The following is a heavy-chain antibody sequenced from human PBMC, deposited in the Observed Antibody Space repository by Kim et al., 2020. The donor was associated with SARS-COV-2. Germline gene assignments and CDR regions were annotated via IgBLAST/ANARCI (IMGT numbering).Heavy chain of an antibody. CDR2: TAYGGTT. J-gene: IGHJ4*02. CDR3: TEGTAY. Sequence: TAYGGTTDYAAPVRGRITISRDDSKNTLFLQMNDLTTGDTAVYFCTEGTAYWGQGTLVTVSS. D-gene: IGHD3-10*01. V-gene: IGHV3-15*01.